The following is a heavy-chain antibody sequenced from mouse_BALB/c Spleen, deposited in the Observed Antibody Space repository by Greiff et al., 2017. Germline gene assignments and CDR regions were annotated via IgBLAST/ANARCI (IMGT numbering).Heavy chain of an antibody. D-gene: IGHD2-1*01. Sequence: VQLQQSGAELMKPGASVKISCKATGYTFSSYWIEWVKQRPGHGLEWIGEILPGSGSTNYNEKFKGKATFTADTSSNTAYMQLSSLTSEDSAVYYCARRSTRGNYRAMDYWGQGTSVTVSS. CDR2: ILPGSGST. CDR1: GYTFSSYW. CDR3: ARRSTRGNYRAMDY. J-gene: IGHJ4*01. V-gene: IGHV1-9*01.